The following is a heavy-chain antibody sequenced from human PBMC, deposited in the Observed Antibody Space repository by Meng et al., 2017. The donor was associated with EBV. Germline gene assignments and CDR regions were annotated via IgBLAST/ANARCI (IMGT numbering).Heavy chain of an antibody. D-gene: IGHD1-1*01. CDR3: ARGVEENGSHYPFDS. CDR2: INTYSGKA. CDR1: GYTFRNYA. V-gene: IGHV7-4-1*02. J-gene: IGHJ4*02. Sequence: VQLGQSGSGWKSPGASVKVSCKASGYTFRNYAINWMRQVPGQGLEWMGWINTYSGKATFAQGFTGRFVFSLDTPVTTAHLQISGLKTEDSAVYYCARGVEENGSHYPFDSWGQGTLVTVSS.